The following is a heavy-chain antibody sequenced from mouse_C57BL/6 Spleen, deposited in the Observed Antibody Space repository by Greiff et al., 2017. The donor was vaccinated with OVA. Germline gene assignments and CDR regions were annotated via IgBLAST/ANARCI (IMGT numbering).Heavy chain of an antibody. V-gene: IGHV5-15*04. Sequence: EVKLMESGGGLVQPGGSLKLSCAASGFTFSDYGMAWVRQAPRKGPEWVAFISNLAYSIYYADTVTGRFTISRENAKNTLYLEMSSLRSEDTAMYYCARRDGTEYFDVWGTGTTVTVSS. D-gene: IGHD4-1*01. J-gene: IGHJ1*03. CDR1: GFTFSDYG. CDR2: ISNLAYSI. CDR3: ARRDGTEYFDV.